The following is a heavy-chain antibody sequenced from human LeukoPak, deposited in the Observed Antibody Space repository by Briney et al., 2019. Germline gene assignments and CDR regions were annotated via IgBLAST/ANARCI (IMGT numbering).Heavy chain of an antibody. CDR3: ARGGWDQYDFRINYYYYYMDV. D-gene: IGHD3-3*01. CDR2: INPSGGST. Sequence: ASVKVSCKASGYTFTSYYMHWVRQAPGQGLEWMGIINPSGGSTSYAQKFQGRVTMTRDTSTSTVYMELSGLRSEDTAVYYCARGGWDQYDFRINYYYYYMDVWGKGTTVTVSS. CDR1: GYTFTSYY. V-gene: IGHV1-46*03. J-gene: IGHJ6*03.